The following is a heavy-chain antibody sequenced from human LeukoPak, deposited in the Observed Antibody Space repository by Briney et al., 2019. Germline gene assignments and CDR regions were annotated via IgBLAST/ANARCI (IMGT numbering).Heavy chain of an antibody. CDR1: GFTFDEYG. Sequence: GGSLRLSCAASGFTFDEYGMSWVRQAPGKGLEWVSSISWDGGSKAYADSVQGRFTISRDNAKNTLHLQMKRLRAEDTALYYCARDSFRGSSLDYWGEGTLVTASS. CDR2: ISWDGGSK. D-gene: IGHD3-10*01. J-gene: IGHJ4*02. V-gene: IGHV3-20*04. CDR3: ARDSFRGSSLDY.